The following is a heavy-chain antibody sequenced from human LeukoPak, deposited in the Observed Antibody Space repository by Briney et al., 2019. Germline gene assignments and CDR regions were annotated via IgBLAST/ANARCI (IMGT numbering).Heavy chain of an antibody. CDR1: GFTFSSYA. CDR3: AKGHSAHGTGFDC. D-gene: IGHD1-14*01. V-gene: IGHV3-30-3*01. Sequence: GRSLRLSCAASGFTFSSYAMHWVRQAPGKGLEWVAVISYDGSNKYYADSVKGRFTISRDNSKNTLYLQMNSLRVEDTAVYYCAKGHSAHGTGFDCWGQGTLVAVSS. CDR2: ISYDGSNK. J-gene: IGHJ4*02.